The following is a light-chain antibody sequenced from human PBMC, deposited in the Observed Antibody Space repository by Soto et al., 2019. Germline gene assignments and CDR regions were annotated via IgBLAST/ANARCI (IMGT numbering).Light chain of an antibody. CDR1: VSDVRTYNL. CDR2: EAS. Sequence: QYVLTQPSSLSGSPGQSITISCTVTVSDVRTYNLVSWYQQHPGKVPKLIIYEASKRPSGVSNRFSGSQPGNTASLTVSGLQAEDEADYYCCSYAGDKTYVFGSGTKVTVL. J-gene: IGLJ1*01. V-gene: IGLV2-23*01. CDR3: CSYAGDKTYV.